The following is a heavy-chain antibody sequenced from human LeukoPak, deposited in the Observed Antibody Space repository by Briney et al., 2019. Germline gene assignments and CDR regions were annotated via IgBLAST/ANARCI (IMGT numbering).Heavy chain of an antibody. V-gene: IGHV3-33*01. CDR2: IWYDGSNK. CDR1: GFTFSSYG. CDR3: ARGQYSGSYLRYYFDY. Sequence: PGGSLRLSCAASGFTFSSYGMHWVRQAPGEGLEWVAVIWYDGSNKYYADSVKGRFTISRDNSKNTLYLQMNSLRAEDTAVYYCARGQYSGSYLRYYFDYWGQGTLVTVSS. D-gene: IGHD1-26*01. J-gene: IGHJ4*02.